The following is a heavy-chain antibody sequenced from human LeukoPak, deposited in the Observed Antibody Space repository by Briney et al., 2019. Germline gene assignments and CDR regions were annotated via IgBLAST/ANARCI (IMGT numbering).Heavy chain of an antibody. CDR3: ARGPKGDAFDI. Sequence: ASVKVSCKASGGTFISYAISWVRQAPGQGLEWMGGIIPIFGTANYAQKFQGRVTITTEESTTTAYMELSSLRSEDTAVYYCARGPKGDAFDIWGQGTMVTVSS. CDR1: GGTFISYA. J-gene: IGHJ3*02. CDR2: IIPIFGTA. V-gene: IGHV1-69*05.